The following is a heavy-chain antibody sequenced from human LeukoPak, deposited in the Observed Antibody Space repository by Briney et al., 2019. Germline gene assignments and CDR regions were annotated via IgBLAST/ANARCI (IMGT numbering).Heavy chain of an antibody. V-gene: IGHV4-39*02. CDR3: ARERSAPGIAAAGTGPPKSYSPWYFDL. Sequence: SETLSLTCTVSGGSISSSSYYWGWIRQPPGKGLEWIGSIYYSGSTYYNASLKSRVTISVDTSKNQFSLKLSSVTAADTAVYYCARERSAPGIAAAGTGPPKSYSPWYFDLWGRGTLVTVSS. D-gene: IGHD6-13*01. CDR1: GGSISSSSYY. J-gene: IGHJ2*01. CDR2: IYYSGST.